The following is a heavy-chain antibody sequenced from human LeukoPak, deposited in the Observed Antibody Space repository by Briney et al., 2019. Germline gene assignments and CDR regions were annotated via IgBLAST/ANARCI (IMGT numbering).Heavy chain of an antibody. V-gene: IGHV4-34*12. D-gene: IGHD6-6*01. CDR1: GGSFSGYY. CDR3: AGYSGSPRYFDY. Sequence: SETLSLTCAVYGGSFSGYYWSWIRQTPGKGLEWIGEIIHSGSTNYSPSLKSRVTISLDASKSQFSLRLTSVTAADTAVYYCAGYSGSPRYFDYWGQGTLVTVSS. J-gene: IGHJ4*02. CDR2: IIHSGST.